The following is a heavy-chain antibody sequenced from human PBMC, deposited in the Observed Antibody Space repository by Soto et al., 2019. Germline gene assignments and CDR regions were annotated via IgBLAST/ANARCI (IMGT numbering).Heavy chain of an antibody. V-gene: IGHV3-33*08. J-gene: IGHJ6*03. Sequence: GGSLRLSCAASGFTFSSYAMHWVRQAPGKGLEWVAVIWYDGSNKYYADSVKGRFTISRDNSKNSLYLQMNSLRAEDTAVYYCATSVVVIAINIMDVWGKGTTVTVSS. CDR1: GFTFSSYA. CDR3: ATSVVVIAINIMDV. CDR2: IWYDGSNK. D-gene: IGHD2-21*01.